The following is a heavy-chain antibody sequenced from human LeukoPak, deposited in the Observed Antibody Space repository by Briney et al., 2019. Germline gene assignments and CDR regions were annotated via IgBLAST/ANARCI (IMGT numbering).Heavy chain of an antibody. CDR1: GYTFTNYA. CDR3: ARDDKASVTIGY. D-gene: IGHD4-17*01. CDR2: INAGNGNT. J-gene: IGHJ4*02. Sequence: ALVKVSCKASGYTFTNYAMHWVRQAPGQGLEWMGWINAGNGNTKYSQKFQGRVTITRDTSASTAYMELSSLRSEDTAVYYCARDDKASVTIGYWGQGTLVTVSS. V-gene: IGHV1-3*01.